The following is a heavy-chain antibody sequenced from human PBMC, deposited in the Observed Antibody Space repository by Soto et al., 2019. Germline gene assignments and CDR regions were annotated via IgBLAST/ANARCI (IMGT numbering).Heavy chain of an antibody. CDR3: AREPRDFWSCPRAFDI. V-gene: IGHV3-48*01. Sequence: EVQLVESGGGLVQPGGSLRLSCAASGFTFSSYSMNWVRQAPGKGLEWVSYISSSSSTIYYADSVKGRFTISRDNAKNSLDLQMNSLRAEDTAVYYCAREPRDFWSCPRAFDIWGQGTMVTVSS. J-gene: IGHJ3*02. CDR1: GFTFSSYS. CDR2: ISSSSSTI. D-gene: IGHD3-3*01.